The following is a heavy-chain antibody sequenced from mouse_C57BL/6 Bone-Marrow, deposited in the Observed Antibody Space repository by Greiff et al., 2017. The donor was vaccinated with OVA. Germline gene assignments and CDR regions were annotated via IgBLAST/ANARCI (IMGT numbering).Heavy chain of an antibody. CDR2: ISYSGST. J-gene: IGHJ1*03. CDR3: ARFSYDGYWWYFDV. CDR1: GYSITSDY. D-gene: IGHD2-3*01. V-gene: IGHV3-8*01. Sequence: EVQGVESGPGLAKPSQTLSLTCSVTGYSITSDYWNWIRKFPGNKLEYMGYISYSGSTNYNPSLKSRISITRDTSKNQYYLKLNSVTTEDTATYYCARFSYDGYWWYFDVWGTGTTVTVSS.